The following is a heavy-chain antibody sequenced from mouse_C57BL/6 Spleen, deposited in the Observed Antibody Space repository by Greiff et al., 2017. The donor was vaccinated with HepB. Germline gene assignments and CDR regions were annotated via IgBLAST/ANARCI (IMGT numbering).Heavy chain of an antibody. CDR2: TYPGDGDT. D-gene: IGHD1-1*01. V-gene: IGHV1-80*01. CDR1: GYAFSSYW. Sequence: VQVVESGAELVKPGASVKISCKASGYAFSSYWMNWVKQRPGKGLEWIGQTYPGDGDTNYNGKFKGKATLTADKSSSTAYMQLSSLTPEDSAVYFCARKSYYYGSSHFDYWGQGTTLTVSS. CDR3: ARKSYYYGSSHFDY. J-gene: IGHJ2*01.